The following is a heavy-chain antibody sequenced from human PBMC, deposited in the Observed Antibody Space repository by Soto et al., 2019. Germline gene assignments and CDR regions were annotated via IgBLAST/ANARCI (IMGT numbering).Heavy chain of an antibody. Sequence: EVQLLESGGGLVQPGGSLRLSCAASGFTFSNYAMNWVRQAPGKGLEWVSVISGSGGSTYYADSVKGRFTISRDNPKNTLYLQMNSLRAEDTAVYYCARRSSSWYFDYWGQGTLVTVSS. CDR3: ARRSSSWYFDY. V-gene: IGHV3-23*01. D-gene: IGHD6-13*01. CDR1: GFTFSNYA. J-gene: IGHJ4*02. CDR2: ISGSGGST.